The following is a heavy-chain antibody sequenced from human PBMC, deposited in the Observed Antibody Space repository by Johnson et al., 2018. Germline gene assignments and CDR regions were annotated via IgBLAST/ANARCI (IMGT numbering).Heavy chain of an antibody. D-gene: IGHD2-15*01. V-gene: IGHV3-49*03. CDR1: GFTLGDYA. CDR2: IKSKTYGGTT. CDR3: TRGGYSPAV. Sequence: EVQLVESGGGLIQPGRSXRLSCTASGFTLGDYAMSWFRQAPGKGLAWVGFIKSKTYGGTTEYAASVKGRFTIQRDDSESIAYLQMNSLKTEDTGVYYCTRGGYSPAVWGQGTMVTVSS. J-gene: IGHJ3*01.